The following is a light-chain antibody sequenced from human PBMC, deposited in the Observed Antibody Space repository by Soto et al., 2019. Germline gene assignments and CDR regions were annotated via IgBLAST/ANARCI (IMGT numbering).Light chain of an antibody. Sequence: QSALTQPASVSGSPGQSITISCTGTSSDVGGYNYVSWFQQHPGKAPKLKIYEVSNRPSGVSNRFSGSKSGYTASLTISGRQAEDEADYYCTSFTSSSTGVFGGGTKLTVL. J-gene: IGLJ3*02. CDR3: TSFTSSSTGV. CDR1: SSDVGGYNY. V-gene: IGLV2-14*03. CDR2: EVS.